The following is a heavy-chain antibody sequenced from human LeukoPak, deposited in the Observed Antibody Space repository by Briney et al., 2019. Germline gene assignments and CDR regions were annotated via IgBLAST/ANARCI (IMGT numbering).Heavy chain of an antibody. D-gene: IGHD3-22*01. Sequence: GGSLRLSCAASEFTFSSYSMNWVRQAPGKGLEWVSSISSSSSYIYYADSVKGRFTISRDNAKNSLYLQMNSLRAEDTAVYYCARRYYDSSGYLSDYWGQGTLVTVSS. CDR3: ARRYYDSSGYLSDY. CDR1: EFTFSSYS. J-gene: IGHJ4*02. V-gene: IGHV3-21*01. CDR2: ISSSSSYI.